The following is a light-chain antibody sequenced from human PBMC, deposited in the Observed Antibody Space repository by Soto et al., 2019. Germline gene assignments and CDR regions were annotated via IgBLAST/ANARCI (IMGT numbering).Light chain of an antibody. CDR1: QSIDNY. CDR3: QERISAPLT. Sequence: DIQMTQSPSSLSASVGDRVTITCRASQSIDNYLNWYQQKSGKAPQLLIYSASHLQSWVPSRFSGGGYGTEFILTISSLQPEDSAISFCQERISAPLTFGGGTKVAIK. V-gene: IGKV1-39*01. CDR2: SAS. J-gene: IGKJ4*01.